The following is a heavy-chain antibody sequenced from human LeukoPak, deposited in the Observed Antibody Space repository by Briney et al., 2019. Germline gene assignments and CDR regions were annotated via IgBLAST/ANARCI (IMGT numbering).Heavy chain of an antibody. CDR1: GYTFTSYG. Sequence: GASVKVSCKASGYTFTSYGISWVRQAPGQGLEWMGWISAYNGNTNYAQKLQGRVTMTTDTSTSTAYMELRSLRSDDTAVYYCARGLYYDSSNPAYYFDYWGREPWSPSPQ. D-gene: IGHD3-22*01. V-gene: IGHV1-18*01. CDR3: ARGLYYDSSNPAYYFDY. CDR2: ISAYNGNT. J-gene: IGHJ4*02.